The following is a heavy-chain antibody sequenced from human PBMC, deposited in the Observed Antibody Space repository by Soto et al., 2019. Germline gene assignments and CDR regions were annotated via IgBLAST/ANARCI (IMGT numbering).Heavy chain of an antibody. CDR1: GYTFTGYY. Sequence: ASLRVSCKATGYTFTGYYMHWVRQAPGQGLEWMGWINPNSGGTNYAQKFQGRVTMTRDTSISTAYMELSRLRSDDTAVYYCAVFDYYYDSSGYYPKFYYYYGIDVWGQGTTV. V-gene: IGHV1-2*02. CDR3: AVFDYYYDSSGYYPKFYYYYGIDV. J-gene: IGHJ6*02. D-gene: IGHD3-22*01. CDR2: INPNSGGT.